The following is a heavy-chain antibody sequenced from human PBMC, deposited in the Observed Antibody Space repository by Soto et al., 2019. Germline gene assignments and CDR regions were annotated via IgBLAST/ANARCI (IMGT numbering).Heavy chain of an antibody. D-gene: IGHD3-3*01. CDR2: ISAYNGNT. CDR1: GYTFTSYC. CDR3: ARDVYFWSGYEYYFDY. V-gene: IGHV1-18*01. Sequence: ASVNVSCKASGYTFTSYCISWVRQAPGQGLEWMGWISAYNGNTNYAQKLQGRVTMTTDTSTSTAYMELRSLRSDDTAVYYCARDVYFWSGYEYYFDYWGQGTLVTVSS. J-gene: IGHJ4*02.